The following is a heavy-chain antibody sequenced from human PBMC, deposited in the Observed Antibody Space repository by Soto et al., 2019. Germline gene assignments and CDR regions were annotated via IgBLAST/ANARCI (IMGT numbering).Heavy chain of an antibody. CDR3: AGTTSHQWYYMDV. Sequence: PSQTLSLTCVISGDSVSSNSAAWNRIRLSPSRGLEWLARTYYRSRWYNDYAVSVRSRITVNPDTSKNQFSLQLTSVTPEDTAVYYCAGTTSHQWYYMDVWGKGTTVTVS. J-gene: IGHJ6*03. CDR1: GDSVSSNSAA. D-gene: IGHD1-7*01. CDR2: TYYRSRWYN. V-gene: IGHV6-1*01.